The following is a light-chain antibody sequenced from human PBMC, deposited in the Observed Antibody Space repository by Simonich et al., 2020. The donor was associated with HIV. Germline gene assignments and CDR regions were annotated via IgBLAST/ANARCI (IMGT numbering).Light chain of an antibody. CDR1: QDINNY. J-gene: IGKJ1*01. V-gene: IGKV1-33*01. Sequence: DIQMTQSPSSLSPSVGDRVTLTCQASQDINNYVNWYQQKPGKAPNLLIYGASNLETGVPSRFSGGGSGTDFTFTISSLQPEDIGTYYCQQYDNLPWTFGQGTKVEIK. CDR3: QQYDNLPWT. CDR2: GAS.